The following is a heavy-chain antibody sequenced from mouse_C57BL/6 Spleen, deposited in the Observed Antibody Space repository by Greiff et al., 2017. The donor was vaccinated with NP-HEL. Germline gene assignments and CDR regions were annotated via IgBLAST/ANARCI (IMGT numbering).Heavy chain of an antibody. D-gene: IGHD2-1*01. CDR1: GYTFTSYG. Sequence: QVQLQQSGAELARPGASVKLSCKASGYTFTSYGISWVKQRTGQGLEWIGEIYPRSGNTYYNETFKGKATLTADKSSSTPYMELSSLTSEDSAIYYCARGEYYGSSYDGMDYWGQGTSLTVSS. CDR3: ARGEYYGSSYDGMDY. V-gene: IGHV1-81*01. J-gene: IGHJ4*01. CDR2: IYPRSGNT.